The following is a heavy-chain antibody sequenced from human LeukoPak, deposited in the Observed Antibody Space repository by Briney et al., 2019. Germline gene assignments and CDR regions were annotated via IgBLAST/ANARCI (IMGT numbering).Heavy chain of an antibody. V-gene: IGHV3-53*05. Sequence: PGRSLRLSCAASGFTVSTNYMNWVRQPPGKGLGWGSIIDSGGRTNYADSVKGRFTISRDMYENTLYLHMNSLRPEDAAVYYCTRDTGRCSTTSCNGGAAAGTYYWGLGTLVTVSS. CDR1: GFTVSTNY. J-gene: IGHJ4*01. CDR3: TRDTGRCSTTSCNGGAAAGTYY. D-gene: IGHD6-13*01. CDR2: IDSGGRT.